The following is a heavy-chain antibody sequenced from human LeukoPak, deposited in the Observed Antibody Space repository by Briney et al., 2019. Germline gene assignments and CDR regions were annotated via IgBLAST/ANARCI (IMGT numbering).Heavy chain of an antibody. CDR3: AKVRPIYCGSGSLDY. Sequence: PGGSLRLSCAASGFTFSSYGMHWVRQAPGKGLEWVAVISYDGSNKYYADSVKGRFTISRDNSKNTLHLQMNSLRAEDTAVYYCAKVRPIYCGSGSLDYWGQGTLVTVSS. V-gene: IGHV3-30*18. D-gene: IGHD3-10*01. CDR2: ISYDGSNK. CDR1: GFTFSSYG. J-gene: IGHJ4*02.